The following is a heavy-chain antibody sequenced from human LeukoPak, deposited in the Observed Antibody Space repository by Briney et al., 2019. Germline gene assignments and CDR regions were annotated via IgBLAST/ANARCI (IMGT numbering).Heavy chain of an antibody. J-gene: IGHJ4*02. CDR1: GGSISSYY. CDR3: ARSAVAAPLDY. Sequence: PSETLSLTCTVPGGSISSYYWSWIRQPPGKGLEWIGYIYYSGSTNYDPSLKSRVTISVDTSKNQFSLKLSSVTAADTAVYYCARSAVAAPLDYWGQGTLVTVSA. V-gene: IGHV4-59*01. CDR2: IYYSGST. D-gene: IGHD6-19*01.